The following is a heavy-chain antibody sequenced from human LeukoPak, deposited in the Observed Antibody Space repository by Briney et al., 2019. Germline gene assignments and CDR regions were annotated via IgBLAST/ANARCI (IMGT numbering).Heavy chain of an antibody. Sequence: SETLSLTCTVSGGSISGYYWSWIRQPPGKGLEWIGEINHSGSTNYNPSLKSRVTISVDTSKNQFSLKLSSVTAADTAVYYCAREYYYGSGSYGYWGQGTLVTVSS. D-gene: IGHD3-10*01. V-gene: IGHV4-34*01. J-gene: IGHJ4*02. CDR2: INHSGST. CDR3: AREYYYGSGSYGY. CDR1: GGSISGYY.